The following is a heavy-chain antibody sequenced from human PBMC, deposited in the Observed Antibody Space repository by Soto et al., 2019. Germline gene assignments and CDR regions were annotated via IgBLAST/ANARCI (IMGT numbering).Heavy chain of an antibody. CDR1: GFTFSSYS. V-gene: IGHV3-48*02. CDR2: ISSSSSTI. CDR3: ARDHTYYDFWSGYSNWFDP. J-gene: IGHJ5*02. Sequence: WGSLRLSCAASGFTFSSYSINLFRQSPFKGLEWVSYISSSSSTIYYADSVKGRFTISRDNAKNSLYLQMNSLRDEDTAVYYCARDHTYYDFWSGYSNWFDPWGQGTLVTVSS. D-gene: IGHD3-3*01.